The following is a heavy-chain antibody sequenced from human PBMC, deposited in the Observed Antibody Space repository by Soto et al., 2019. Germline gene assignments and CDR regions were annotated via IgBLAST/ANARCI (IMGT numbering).Heavy chain of an antibody. D-gene: IGHD2-15*01. CDR2: ISGSGGST. V-gene: IGHV3-23*01. Sequence: GRSLRLSCAGSGFTLKNYAMSWVRQAPGKGLEWVSGISGSGGSTYYTDSVRGRFTMSRDNSKNTLYLQMNSLRAEDTAVYYCVKWYCSGGSCYPTFDSWGQGTLVTVSS. CDR1: GFTLKNYA. J-gene: IGHJ4*02. CDR3: VKWYCSGGSCYPTFDS.